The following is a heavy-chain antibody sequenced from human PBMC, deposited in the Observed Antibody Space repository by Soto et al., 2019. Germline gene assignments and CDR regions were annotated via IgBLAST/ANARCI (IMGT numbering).Heavy chain of an antibody. J-gene: IGHJ6*02. D-gene: IGHD2-15*01. CDR1: GYSVSSSDYY. Sequence: LETLSLTCSVSGYSVSSSDYYWAWIRQPPGKGLAWIGSMLYSGLTYYNPSLKSRVTLSVDTSKNQFSVRLNSVTASDTAVYYCAPLSVSLSGPYGIHVWGQGTTVTVSS. CDR3: APLSVSLSGPYGIHV. CDR2: MLYSGLT. V-gene: IGHV4-39*01.